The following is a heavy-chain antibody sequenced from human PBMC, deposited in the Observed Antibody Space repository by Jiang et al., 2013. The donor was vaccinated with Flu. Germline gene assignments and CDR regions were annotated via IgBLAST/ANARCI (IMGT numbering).Heavy chain of an antibody. CDR2: IDPSDSYT. CDR3: ARPLAPTYSYESRGYYSFDY. J-gene: IGHJ4*02. Sequence: VQLVESGAEVKKPGESLRISCKGSGYSFTSYWINWVRQMPGKGLEWMGRIDPSDSYTNYSPSFQGHVTISADKSSRTAYLQWSSLKASDTAMYYCARPLAPTYSYESRGYYSFDYWGQGTLVTVSS. D-gene: IGHD3-22*01. V-gene: IGHV5-10-1*03. CDR1: GYSFTSYW.